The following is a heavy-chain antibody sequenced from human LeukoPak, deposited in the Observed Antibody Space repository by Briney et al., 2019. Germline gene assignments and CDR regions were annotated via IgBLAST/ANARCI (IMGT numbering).Heavy chain of an antibody. CDR2: ISDDGGAT. J-gene: IGHJ1*01. D-gene: IGHD3-10*01. CDR3: ATVGAKESYYHC. V-gene: IGHV3-23*01. CDR1: GFTFSNFA. Sequence: PGGSLRLSCAASGFTFSNFAMSWVRQAPGEGLEWVSTISDDGGATYYADSVRDRFTISRDNTKSTLYLQMNTQRTEDTSIYYCATVGAKESYYHCWSQGTLATV.